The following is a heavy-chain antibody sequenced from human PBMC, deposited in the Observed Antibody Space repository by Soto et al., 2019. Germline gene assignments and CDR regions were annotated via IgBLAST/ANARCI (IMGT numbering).Heavy chain of an antibody. CDR2: AWYRSKWYY. J-gene: IGHJ4*02. D-gene: IGHD3-22*01. CDR3: ARIRDGTRPTWLHDR. V-gene: IGHV6-1*01. Sequence: SQTLSLTCVISGDSVSSNTAAWKCIRQSPSRGLEWLGRAWYRSKWYYDHAVSVKSRIIVNPDTSKSQFTLHLSSVTPDDTAVYFCARIRDGTRPTWLHDRWGPGTLVT. CDR1: GDSVSSNTAA.